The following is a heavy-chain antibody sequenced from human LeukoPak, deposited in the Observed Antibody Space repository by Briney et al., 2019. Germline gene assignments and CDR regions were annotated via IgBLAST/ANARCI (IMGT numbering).Heavy chain of an antibody. Sequence: PGGSLRLSCAASGFTFSDYSMDWVRQAPGKGLEWVSSISSSSIYIYYADSVKGRFTISRDNANNSLYLQMNSLRAEDTAVYYCATKAGYSSPDFWGQGTLVTVSS. CDR1: GFTFSDYS. CDR3: ATKAGYSSPDF. D-gene: IGHD6-13*01. V-gene: IGHV3-21*01. J-gene: IGHJ4*02. CDR2: ISSSSIYI.